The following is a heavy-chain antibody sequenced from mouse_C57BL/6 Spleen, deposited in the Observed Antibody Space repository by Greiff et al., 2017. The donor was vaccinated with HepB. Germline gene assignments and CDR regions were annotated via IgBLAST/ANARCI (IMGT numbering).Heavy chain of an antibody. D-gene: IGHD2-3*01. CDR1: GYTFTSYG. Sequence: VKLVESGAELARPGASVKLSCKASGYTFTSYGISWVKQRTGQGLEWIGEIYPRSGNTYYNEKFKGKATLTADKSSSTAYMDLRSLTSEDSAVYFCARRDGYPYYYAMDYWGQGTSVTVSS. V-gene: IGHV1-81*01. J-gene: IGHJ4*01. CDR2: IYPRSGNT. CDR3: ARRDGYPYYYAMDY.